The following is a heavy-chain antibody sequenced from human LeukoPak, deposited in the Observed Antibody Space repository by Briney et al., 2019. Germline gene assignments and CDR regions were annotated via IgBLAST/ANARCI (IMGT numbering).Heavy chain of an antibody. J-gene: IGHJ4*02. Sequence: SETLSLTCTVSGGSISNYYWSWVRQPPGKGLEWIGYIYYSGSNNYNPSLKSRVTISVDTSKNQFSLKLTSVTAADTAVYYCARLSRIAAPDYWGQGTLVTVSS. CDR1: GGSISNYY. V-gene: IGHV4-59*08. D-gene: IGHD6-13*01. CDR2: IYYSGSN. CDR3: ARLSRIAAPDY.